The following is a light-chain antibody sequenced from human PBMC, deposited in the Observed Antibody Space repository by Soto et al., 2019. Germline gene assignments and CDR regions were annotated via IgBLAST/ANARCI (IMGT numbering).Light chain of an antibody. J-gene: IGLJ3*02. CDR3: QSYDSSNPWV. V-gene: IGLV6-57*03. CDR2: EDN. CDR1: SGSIASNY. Sequence: NFMLTQPHSVSESPGKTVTISCTRSSGSIASNYVQWYQQRPGRAPTTVIYEDNQRPSGVPDRFSGSIDSSSNSASLTISGLKTEDEADYYCQSYDSSNPWVFGGGIKLTVL.